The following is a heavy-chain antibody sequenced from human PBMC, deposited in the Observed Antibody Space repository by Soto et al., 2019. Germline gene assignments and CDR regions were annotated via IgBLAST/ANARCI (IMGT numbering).Heavy chain of an antibody. V-gene: IGHV1-2*04. D-gene: IGHD1-1*01. CDR3: ARGKDDAYYYYYGMDV. Sequence: ASVKVSCKASGYTFTGYYMHWVRQAHGQGLEWMGWINPNSGGTNYAQKFQGWVTMTRDTSISTAYMELSRLRSDDTAVYYCARGKDDAYYYYYGMDVWGQGTTVTVSS. J-gene: IGHJ6*02. CDR2: INPNSGGT. CDR1: GYTFTGYY.